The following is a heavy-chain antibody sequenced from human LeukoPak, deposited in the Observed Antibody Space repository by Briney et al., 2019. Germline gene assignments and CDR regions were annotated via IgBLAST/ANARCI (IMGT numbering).Heavy chain of an antibody. J-gene: IGHJ4*02. CDR3: ASLDYYGSGSYYKHRPDFDY. CDR2: IYTSGST. Sequence: PSETLSLTCTVSGGSISSGSYYWSWIRQPAGKGLEWIGRIYTSGSTNYNPSLKSRVTISVDTSKNQFSLKLSSVTAADTAVYYCASLDYYGSGSYYKHRPDFDYWGQGTLVTVSS. D-gene: IGHD3-10*01. V-gene: IGHV4-61*02. CDR1: GGSISSGSYY.